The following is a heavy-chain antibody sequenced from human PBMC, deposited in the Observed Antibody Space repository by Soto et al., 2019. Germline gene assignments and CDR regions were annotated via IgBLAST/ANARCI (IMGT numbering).Heavy chain of an antibody. D-gene: IGHD6-19*01. Sequence: GGSLRLSCVASGFMFDSYAMNWLRQAPGKWLEWVSYISPGGDRIYYAESLKGRITISRDNARNSLSLQMNILSDEDTAVYYCTKSADSAGWGVDFWGQGXLVTVSS. V-gene: IGHV3-48*02. CDR2: ISPGGDRI. CDR1: GFMFDSYA. CDR3: TKSADSAGWGVDF. J-gene: IGHJ4*02.